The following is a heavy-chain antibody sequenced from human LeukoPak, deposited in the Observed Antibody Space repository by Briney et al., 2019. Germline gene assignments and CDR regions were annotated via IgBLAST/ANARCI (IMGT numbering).Heavy chain of an antibody. CDR1: GGSFSGYY. J-gene: IGHJ6*03. Sequence: SETLSLTCAAYGGSFSGYYWRWVRQPPGKGLEWIGEINHSGSTNYNPSLKSRVTISVDTSKNQFSLKLSSVTAADTAVYYCARGGVYGSGSYYSGYYYYMDVWGKGTTVTVS. D-gene: IGHD3-10*01. CDR2: INHSGST. V-gene: IGHV4-34*01. CDR3: ARGGVYGSGSYYSGYYYYMDV.